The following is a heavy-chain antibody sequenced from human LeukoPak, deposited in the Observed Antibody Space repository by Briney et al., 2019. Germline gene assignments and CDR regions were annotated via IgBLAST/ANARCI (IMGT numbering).Heavy chain of an antibody. V-gene: IGHV1-24*01. D-gene: IGHD3-10*01. CDR1: GYTLTELS. CDR2: FDPEDGET. CDR3: ATDFVPYYYGSGSYSPRDY. Sequence: ASVKVSCKVSGYTLTELSMHWVRQAPGKGLEWMGGFDPEDGETIYAQKFQGRVTMTEDTSTDTAHMELSSLRSEDTAVYYCATDFVPYYYGSGSYSPRDYWGQGTLVTVSS. J-gene: IGHJ4*02.